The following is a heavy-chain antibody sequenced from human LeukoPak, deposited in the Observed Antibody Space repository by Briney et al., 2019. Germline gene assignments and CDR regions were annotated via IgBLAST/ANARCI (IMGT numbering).Heavy chain of an antibody. Sequence: GGSLRLSCAASGFTFSSYGMHWVRQAPGKGLEWVAFIRYDGSNKYYADSVKGRITISRDNSKNTLYVQMNSLRAEDTAVYYCAKLGGSGYQTEGLYYFDYWGQGTLVTVSS. D-gene: IGHD3-22*01. CDR1: GFTFSSYG. CDR3: AKLGGSGYQTEGLYYFDY. CDR2: IRYDGSNK. J-gene: IGHJ4*02. V-gene: IGHV3-30*02.